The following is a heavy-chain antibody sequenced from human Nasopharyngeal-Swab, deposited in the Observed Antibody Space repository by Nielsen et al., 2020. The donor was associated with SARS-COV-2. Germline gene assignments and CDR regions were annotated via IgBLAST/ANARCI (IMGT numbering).Heavy chain of an antibody. Sequence: LRLSCTVSGGSFTNGDYYWTWLRQSPGKGLEWIGYIRYSGDTLYNPSLKSRLTISVDTSKKQFSLKLNSATAADTAVYFCAREYYYDSATPNWFDPWGQGTLVTVSS. CDR3: AREYYYDSATPNWFDP. CDR1: GGSFTNGDYY. J-gene: IGHJ5*02. D-gene: IGHD3-22*01. CDR2: IRYSGDT. V-gene: IGHV4-30-4*01.